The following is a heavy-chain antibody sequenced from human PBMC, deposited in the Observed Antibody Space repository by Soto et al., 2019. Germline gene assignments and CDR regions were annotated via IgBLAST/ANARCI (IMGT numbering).Heavy chain of an antibody. Sequence: SVKVSCKASGFTFTSSAMQWMRQARGQRLERIGWIVVGSGNTNYAQKFQERATITRDMSTSTAYMELSSLRSEDTAVYYCAAPTGHTVTPYDAFDIWGQGTMVTVSS. CDR3: AAPTGHTVTPYDAFDI. CDR2: IVVGSGNT. J-gene: IGHJ3*02. V-gene: IGHV1-58*02. CDR1: GFTFTSSA. D-gene: IGHD4-17*01.